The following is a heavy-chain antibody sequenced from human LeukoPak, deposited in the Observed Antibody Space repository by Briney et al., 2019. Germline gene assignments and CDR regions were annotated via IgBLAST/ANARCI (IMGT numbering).Heavy chain of an antibody. CDR1: GGSISSYF. J-gene: IGHJ6*03. Sequence: SETLSLTCTVSGGSISSYFWSWIRQPAGKGLEWLGRIYTSGSTNYNPSLKSRVTMSVDTSKNQFSLKLSSVTAADTAVYYCARDLSLRLPHYYYYMDVWGKGTTVTVSS. CDR3: ARDLSLRLPHYYYYMDV. CDR2: IYTSGST. D-gene: IGHD5-12*01. V-gene: IGHV4-4*07.